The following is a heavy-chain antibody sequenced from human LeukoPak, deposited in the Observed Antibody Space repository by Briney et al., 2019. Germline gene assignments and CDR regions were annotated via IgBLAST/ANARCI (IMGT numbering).Heavy chain of an antibody. CDR2: INPNSGGT. CDR3: ARIEGVAASY. D-gene: IGHD6-13*01. V-gene: IGHV1-2*02. Sequence: ASVKVSCKASGYTFTGYYMHWVRQAPGQGLEWMGWINPNSGGTNYAQKFQGRVTMTRDTSNSTAYLELRRLRSDDTAVYYCARIEGVAASYWGQGTLVTVSS. CDR1: GYTFTGYY. J-gene: IGHJ4*02.